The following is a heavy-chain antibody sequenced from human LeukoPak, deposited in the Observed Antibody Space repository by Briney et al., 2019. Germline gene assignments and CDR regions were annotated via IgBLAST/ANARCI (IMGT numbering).Heavy chain of an antibody. CDR1: GGTFSSYA. V-gene: IGHV1-69*06. D-gene: IGHD2-15*01. CDR2: IIPIFGTA. J-gene: IGHJ6*03. CDR3: ARGPVVYYYYYYMDV. Sequence: SVKVSCKASGGTFSSYAISWVRQAPGQGLEWMGGIIPIFGTANYAQKFQGRVTITADKSTSTAYMELSSLRSEDTAVYYCARGPVVYYYYYYMDVWGKGTTVTISS.